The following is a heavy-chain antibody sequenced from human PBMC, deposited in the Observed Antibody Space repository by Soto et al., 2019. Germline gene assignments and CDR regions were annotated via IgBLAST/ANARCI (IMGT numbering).Heavy chain of an antibody. D-gene: IGHD2-2*01. CDR3: ARDLSSTSRSGFDY. V-gene: IGHV1-46*01. J-gene: IGHJ4*02. CDR2: INPLPTSGST. CDR1: GYIFTNYY. Sequence: ASVKVSCKASGYIFTNYYIHWVRQAPGQGLEWMAIINPLPTSGSTNYAQKFQGRVTVTRDTSTSTAYMELSSLRSDDTAVYYCARDLSSTSRSGFDYWGQGTLVTVSS.